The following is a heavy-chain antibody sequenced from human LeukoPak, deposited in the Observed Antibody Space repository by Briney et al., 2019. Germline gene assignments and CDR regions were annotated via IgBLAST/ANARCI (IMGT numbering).Heavy chain of an antibody. CDR1: GGSISSGPYY. V-gene: IGHV4-61*10. CDR2: FYSSGNT. J-gene: IGHJ4*02. D-gene: IGHD5-24*01. CDR3: MRGGDGYNTDY. Sequence: SETLSLTCTVSGGSISSGPYYWNWIRQPAGKGLEWIGRFYSSGNTNYNPSLKSRVTISLDTSKNQFSLKLSSVTAADTAVYYCMRGGDGYNTDYWGQGTLVTVSS.